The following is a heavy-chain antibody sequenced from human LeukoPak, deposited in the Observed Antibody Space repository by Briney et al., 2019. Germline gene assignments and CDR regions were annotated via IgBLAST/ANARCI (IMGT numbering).Heavy chain of an antibody. J-gene: IGHJ5*02. Sequence: PSEILSLTCAVYGGSFSGYYWSWIRQPPGKGLEWIGEINHSGSTNYNPSLKSRVTISVDTSKNQFSLKLSSVTAADTAVYYCARVAKNYDFWSGYYGALGWFDPWGQGTLVTVSS. V-gene: IGHV4-34*01. CDR1: GGSFSGYY. CDR3: ARVAKNYDFWSGYYGALGWFDP. D-gene: IGHD3-3*01. CDR2: INHSGST.